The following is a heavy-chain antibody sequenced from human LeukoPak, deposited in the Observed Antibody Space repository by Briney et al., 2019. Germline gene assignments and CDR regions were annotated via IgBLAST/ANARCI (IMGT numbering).Heavy chain of an antibody. Sequence: PGGSLRLSCAASGFTFSNYAMHWVRQAPGKGLERVTVISYDGSNNYYADSVKGRFTISRDNSKNTLSLHMNSLRAEDTAVYYCARDETRYYGSGSSPPAYYYYYGMDVWGQGTTVTVSS. CDR3: ARDETRYYGSGSSPPAYYYYYGMDV. J-gene: IGHJ6*02. CDR1: GFTFSNYA. D-gene: IGHD3-10*01. V-gene: IGHV3-30-3*01. CDR2: ISYDGSNN.